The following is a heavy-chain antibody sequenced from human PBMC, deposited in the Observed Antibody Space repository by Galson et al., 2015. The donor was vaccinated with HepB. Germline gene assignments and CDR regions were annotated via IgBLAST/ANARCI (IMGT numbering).Heavy chain of an antibody. D-gene: IGHD3-22*01. J-gene: IGHJ4*02. CDR3: ARDLVRHYDSSGVIQRGRLQNY. V-gene: IGHV1-2*02. CDR1: GYTFTGYY. Sequence: SVKVSCKASGYTFTGYYMNWVRQAPGQGLEWMGWINPNSGGTNYAQKFQGRVTMTRDTSISTAYMELSRLRSDDTAVYYCARDLVRHYDSSGVIQRGRLQNYWGQGTLVTVSS. CDR2: INPNSGGT.